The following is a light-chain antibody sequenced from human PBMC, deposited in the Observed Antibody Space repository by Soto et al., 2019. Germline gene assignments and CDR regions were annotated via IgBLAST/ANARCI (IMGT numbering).Light chain of an antibody. V-gene: IGKV3-15*01. CDR3: QQSKNWPLT. CDR2: DVS. J-gene: IGKJ4*01. CDR1: QSVSVN. Sequence: EIVLTQSPATLSVSPGEGATLSCRASQSVSVNLAWYQQKPGQAPRLLIYDVSTRAAGIPARFSGSGSGTEFTLTISSLQSEDVAVYYCQQSKNWPLTFGGGTKVE.